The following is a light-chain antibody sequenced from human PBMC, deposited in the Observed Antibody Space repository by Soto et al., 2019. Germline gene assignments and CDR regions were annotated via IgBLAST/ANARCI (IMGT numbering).Light chain of an antibody. Sequence: QSVLTQPRSASGTPGQRITISCSGSGSNIGNNFVYWYQHLPGTAPKLCIYRNTERPSGVPDRFSGSKSGTSVSLAISGLRSEDEATYYCAAWDDSLSGVVFGGGTKVTV. CDR1: GSNIGNNF. CDR3: AAWDDSLSGVV. V-gene: IGLV1-47*01. CDR2: RNT. J-gene: IGLJ3*02.